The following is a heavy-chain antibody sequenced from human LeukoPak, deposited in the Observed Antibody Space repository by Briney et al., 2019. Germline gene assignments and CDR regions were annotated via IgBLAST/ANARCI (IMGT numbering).Heavy chain of an antibody. J-gene: IGHJ3*02. CDR3: ARDGDGDDDAFDI. D-gene: IGHD4-17*01. V-gene: IGHV4-59*01. CDR1: GGSISSYY. Sequence: SETLSLTCTVSGGSISSYYWSWIRQPPGKGLEWIGYIYYSGSTNYNPSLKSRVTISVDTSKNQFSLKLSSVTAADTAVYYCARDGDGDDDAFDIWGQGTMVTVSS. CDR2: IYYSGST.